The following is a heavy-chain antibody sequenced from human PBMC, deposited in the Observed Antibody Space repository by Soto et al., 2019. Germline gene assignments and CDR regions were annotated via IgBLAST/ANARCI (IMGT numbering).Heavy chain of an antibody. CDR3: ARTPPGAVGATKGGYDY. CDR1: GYTFTSYG. D-gene: IGHD1-26*01. V-gene: IGHV1-18*01. J-gene: IGHJ4*02. Sequence: ASVKVSCKASGYTFTSYGISCVRQAPGQGLEWMGWISAYNGNTNYAQKLQGRVTMTTDTSTSTAYMELRSLRSDDTAVYYCARTPPGAVGATKGGYDYWGQGTLVTVSS. CDR2: ISAYNGNT.